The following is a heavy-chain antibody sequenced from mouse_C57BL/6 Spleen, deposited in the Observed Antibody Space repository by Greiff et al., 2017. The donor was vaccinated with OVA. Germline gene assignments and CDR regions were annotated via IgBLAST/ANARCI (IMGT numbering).Heavy chain of an antibody. CDR3: AREDYYVRFAY. CDR2: IYPGDGDT. Sequence: QVQLQQSGPELVKPGASVKISCKASGYAFSSSWMNWVKQRPGKGLEWIGRIYPGDGDTNYNGKFKGKATLTADKSSSTAYMQLSSLTSEDSAVYFCAREDYYVRFAYWGQGTLVTVSA. V-gene: IGHV1-82*01. CDR1: GYAFSSSW. J-gene: IGHJ3*01. D-gene: IGHD1-1*01.